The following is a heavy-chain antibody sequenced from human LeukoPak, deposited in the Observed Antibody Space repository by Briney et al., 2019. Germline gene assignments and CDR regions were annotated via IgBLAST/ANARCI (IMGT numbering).Heavy chain of an antibody. J-gene: IGHJ4*02. V-gene: IGHV4-59*01. D-gene: IGHD3-10*01. CDR3: ARAAYYYDRIDY. CDR2: IYYSGST. Sequence: SETLSLTCTVSGGSISSYYWSWIRQPPGKGLEWIGHIYYSGSTNYNPSLKSRVTISVDTSKNQFSLNLSSVTAADTAMYYCARAAYYYDRIDYWGQGTLVTVSS. CDR1: GGSISSYY.